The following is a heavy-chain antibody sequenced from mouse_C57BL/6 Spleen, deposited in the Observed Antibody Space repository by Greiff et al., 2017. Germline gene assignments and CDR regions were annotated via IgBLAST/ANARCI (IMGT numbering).Heavy chain of an antibody. Sequence: EVQLQQSGPELVKPGASVTIPCKASGYTFTDYNMDWVKQSHGKSLEWIGDINPNNGGTIYNQKFKGKATLTVDKSSSTAYMELRSLTSEDTAVYYCERRRDGNYGWTWFAYWGQGTLVTVSA. CDR1: GYTFTDYN. V-gene: IGHV1-18*01. CDR2: INPNNGGT. J-gene: IGHJ3*01. D-gene: IGHD2-1*01. CDR3: ERRRDGNYGWTWFAY.